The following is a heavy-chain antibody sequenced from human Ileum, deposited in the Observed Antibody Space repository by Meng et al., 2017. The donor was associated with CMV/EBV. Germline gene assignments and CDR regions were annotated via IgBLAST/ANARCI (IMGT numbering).Heavy chain of an antibody. D-gene: IGHD3-22*01. V-gene: IGHV4-4*02. Sequence: VSGGSISRANWWTWVRQAPGKGLEWIGEVYRGGNAMYNPSLQSRLTISVDDSTNQVSLRLRSVTAADTAMYYCTTGSAYSPPGQFHQWGQGTLVTVSS. CDR3: TTGSAYSPPGQFHQ. J-gene: IGHJ4*02. CDR2: VYRGGNA. CDR1: GGSISRANW.